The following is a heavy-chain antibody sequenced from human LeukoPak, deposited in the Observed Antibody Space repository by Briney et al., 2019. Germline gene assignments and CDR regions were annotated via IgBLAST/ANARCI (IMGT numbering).Heavy chain of an antibody. D-gene: IGHD5-18*01. V-gene: IGHV4-59*01. CDR2: IYYSGST. J-gene: IGHJ6*02. CDR1: GFSISSYY. Sequence: TSETLSLTCTVSGFSISSYYWSWLRQPPGKGLEWIGYIYYSGSTNYNPSLKSRVTISVDTSKNQFSLKLSSVTAADTAVYYCARADSYGLYGMDVWGQGTTVTVSS. CDR3: ARADSYGLYGMDV.